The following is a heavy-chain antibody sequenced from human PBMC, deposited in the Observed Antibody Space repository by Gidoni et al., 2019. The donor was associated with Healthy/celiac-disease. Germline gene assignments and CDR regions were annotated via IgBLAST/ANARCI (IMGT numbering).Heavy chain of an antibody. V-gene: IGHV3-21*01. CDR2: ISSSSSYI. D-gene: IGHD3-22*01. CDR3: ARQWLSGGLDNWFDP. Sequence: EVQLVESGGGLVKPGGSLRLSCAASGFTFSSYSMNWVRQAPGKGLEWVSSISSSSSYIYYADSVKGRFTISRDNAKNSLYLQMNSLRAEDTAVYYCARQWLSGGLDNWFDPWGQGTLVTVSS. J-gene: IGHJ5*02. CDR1: GFTFSSYS.